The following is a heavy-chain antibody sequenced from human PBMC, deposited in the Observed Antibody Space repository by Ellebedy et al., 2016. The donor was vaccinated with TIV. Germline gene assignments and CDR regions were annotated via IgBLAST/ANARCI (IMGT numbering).Heavy chain of an antibody. D-gene: IGHD1-1*01. CDR2: INHSGTT. CDR1: GRSFSGYY. J-gene: IGHJ4*02. Sequence: MPSETLSLTCAVYGRSFSGYYWSWIRQPPGKGLEWSGEINHSGTTQYNPSLKSRVTISVDSSKNQLSLNLSSVTAADTAVYYCAREKWNDADWGQGTLVTVSS. CDR3: AREKWNDAD. V-gene: IGHV4-34*01.